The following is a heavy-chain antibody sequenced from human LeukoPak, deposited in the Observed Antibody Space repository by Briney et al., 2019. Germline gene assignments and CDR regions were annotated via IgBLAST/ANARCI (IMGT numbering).Heavy chain of an antibody. CDR3: ARDLTVTMFDAPPDAFDI. V-gene: IGHV1-69*04. Sequence: SVKVSCKASGGTFSSYAISWVRQSPSHGVEWRGRIVPILGRANYAQKFQGRVTITADKSTSTAYMELSSLRSEDTAVYDCARDLTVTMFDAPPDAFDIWGQGTMVTVSS. CDR1: GGTFSSYA. CDR2: IVPILGRA. D-gene: IGHD4-17*01. J-gene: IGHJ3*02.